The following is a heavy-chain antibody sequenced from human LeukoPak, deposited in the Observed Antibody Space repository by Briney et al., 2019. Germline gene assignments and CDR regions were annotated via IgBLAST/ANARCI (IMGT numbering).Heavy chain of an antibody. Sequence: SDTLSLTCAVSADSFSSHYWTWIRQPPGKGLEWIGYISYIGYTNYNPSLKSRVTISIDTSKNQFSLKLSSVTAADTAVYYCARDLVTVTKGFDIWGQGTMVSVSS. J-gene: IGHJ3*02. CDR1: ADSFSSHY. CDR3: ARDLVTVTKGFDI. CDR2: ISYIGYT. V-gene: IGHV4-59*11. D-gene: IGHD4-17*01.